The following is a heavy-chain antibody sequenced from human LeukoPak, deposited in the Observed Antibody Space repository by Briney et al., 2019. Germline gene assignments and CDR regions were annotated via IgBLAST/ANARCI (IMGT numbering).Heavy chain of an antibody. Sequence: GASVKVSCKVSGYTLTELSMHWVRQAPGKGLEWMGGFDPEDGETMYAQKFQGRVTMTEDTSTDTAYMELSSLRSEDTAVYYCATVSRIITVRGVIIGANWFDPWGQGTLVTVSS. D-gene: IGHD3-10*01. CDR2: FDPEDGET. V-gene: IGHV1-24*01. J-gene: IGHJ5*02. CDR3: ATVSRIITVRGVIIGANWFDP. CDR1: GYTLTELS.